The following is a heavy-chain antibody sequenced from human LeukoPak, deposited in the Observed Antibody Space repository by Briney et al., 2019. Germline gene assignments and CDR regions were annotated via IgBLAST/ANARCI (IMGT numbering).Heavy chain of an antibody. Sequence: SETLSLTCTVSGGSISSSSYYWGWLRQPPGKGLEWIGTIYYSGSTYYNASLKSRPTISVDTSKNQFSLKLSSVTAADPAVYYCARHHDYGDVGVDYWGQGTLVTVSS. CDR3: ARHHDYGDVGVDY. D-gene: IGHD4-17*01. CDR2: IYYSGST. CDR1: GGSISSSSYY. V-gene: IGHV4-39*01. J-gene: IGHJ4*02.